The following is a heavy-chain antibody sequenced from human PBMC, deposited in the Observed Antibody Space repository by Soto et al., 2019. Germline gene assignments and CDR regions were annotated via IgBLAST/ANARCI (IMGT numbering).Heavy chain of an antibody. V-gene: IGHV3-11*01. J-gene: IGHJ4*02. Sequence: QVQLVESGGGLVKPGGSLRLSCAASGFTFSDYYMSWIRQAPGKGLEWVSYISSSGSTIYYADSVKGRFTISRDNAKNSLYLQMDSLRAEDTAVYYCANSVAATFYGDSVPDYFDCWGQGTLVTVSS. CDR3: ANSVAATFYGDSVPDYFDC. CDR2: ISSSGSTI. D-gene: IGHD2-15*01. CDR1: GFTFSDYY.